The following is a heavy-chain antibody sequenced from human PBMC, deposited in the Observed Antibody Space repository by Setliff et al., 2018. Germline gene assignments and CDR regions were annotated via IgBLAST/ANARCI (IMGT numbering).Heavy chain of an antibody. Sequence: SETLSLTCTVSGASISTTYYWGWVRQSPEKGLEWIGSIYYRGIAFYNPSLRSRVTMSVDTSKNQFSLDLTSVTAADTAVYYCARASVVHAVAIGYWGQGTLVTVSS. CDR3: ARASVVHAVAIGY. J-gene: IGHJ4*02. D-gene: IGHD6-19*01. CDR1: GASISTTYY. V-gene: IGHV4-39*01. CDR2: IYYRGIA.